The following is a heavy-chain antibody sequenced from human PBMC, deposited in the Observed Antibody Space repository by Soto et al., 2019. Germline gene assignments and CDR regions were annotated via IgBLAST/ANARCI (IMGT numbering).Heavy chain of an antibody. Sequence: GGSLRLSCAASGFTFSSYSMNWVRQAPGKGLEWVSSISSSSSYIYYADSVKGRFTISRDNAKNSLYLQMNSLRAEDTAVYYCARDTLGYCSSTSCEGYGIDVWGQGTTVTVSS. V-gene: IGHV3-21*01. CDR3: ARDTLGYCSSTSCEGYGIDV. D-gene: IGHD2-2*01. CDR2: ISSSSSYI. J-gene: IGHJ6*02. CDR1: GFTFSSYS.